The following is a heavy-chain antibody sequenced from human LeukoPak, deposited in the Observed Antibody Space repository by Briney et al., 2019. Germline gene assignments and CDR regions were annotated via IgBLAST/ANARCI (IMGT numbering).Heavy chain of an antibody. D-gene: IGHD5-12*01. V-gene: IGHV4-61*05. J-gene: IGHJ4*02. CDR2: IHYSGST. Sequence: SETLSLTCTVSGGSISSSTYYWGWIRQPPGKGLEWIGYIHYSGSTNSNPSLRSRVTISVDTSKKQFSLKLNSVTAADTAVYYCARLVADSVKRYFDYWGQGTLVTVSS. CDR3: ARLVADSVKRYFDY. CDR1: GGSISSSTYY.